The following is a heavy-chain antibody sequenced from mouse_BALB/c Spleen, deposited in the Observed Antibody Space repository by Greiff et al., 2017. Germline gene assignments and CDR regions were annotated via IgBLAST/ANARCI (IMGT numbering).Heavy chain of an antibody. D-gene: IGHD2-13*01. CDR2: ISYSGST. Sequence: EVKLQESGPSLVKPSQTLSLTCSVTGDSITSGYWNWIRKFPGNKLEYMGYISYSGSTYYNPSLKSRISITRDTTKNQYYLQLNTVTTEDTATYYSARGNGDYPYAMDYWGQGTSVTVSS. CDR3: ARGNGDYPYAMDY. CDR1: GDSITSGY. J-gene: IGHJ4*01. V-gene: IGHV3-8*02.